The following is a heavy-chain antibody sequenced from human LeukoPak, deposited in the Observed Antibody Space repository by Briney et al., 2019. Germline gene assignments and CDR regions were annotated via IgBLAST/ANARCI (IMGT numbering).Heavy chain of an antibody. CDR1: GYTFTGYY. D-gene: IGHD3-22*01. CDR2: INPNSGGT. CDR3: ARAPREGVVIPYGMDV. V-gene: IGHV1-2*02. Sequence: ASVKVSCKASGYTFTGYYMHWVRQAPGQGLEWMGWINPNSGGTNYAQKFQGRVTMTRDTSISTAYMELSRLRSDDTAVYYCARAPREGVVIPYGMDVWGQGTTVTVSS. J-gene: IGHJ6*02.